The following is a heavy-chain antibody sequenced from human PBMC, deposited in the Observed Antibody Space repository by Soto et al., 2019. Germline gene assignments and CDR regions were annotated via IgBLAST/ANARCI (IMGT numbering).Heavy chain of an antibody. J-gene: IGHJ4*02. CDR3: ARTYTNYTRFDL. Sequence: PSETLALTCTVSRDSIRSYYGSWIRQPPGKGLEWIGYIYYSGSTNYNPSLKSRVTISVDTSASTAYMELSSLTSEDTAVYYCARTYTNYTRFDLWGQGPLVTGSS. CDR2: IYYSGST. D-gene: IGHD4-4*01. V-gene: IGHV4-59*01. CDR1: RDSIRSYY.